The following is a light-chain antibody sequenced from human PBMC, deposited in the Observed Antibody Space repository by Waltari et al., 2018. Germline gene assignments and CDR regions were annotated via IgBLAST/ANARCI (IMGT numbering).Light chain of an antibody. CDR3: QQRSNWPPGFT. CDR1: QSVSSY. Sequence: EIVLTQSPATLSLSPGERATLPCRASQSVSSYLAWYQQKPGQAPRLLIYDASNRATGIPARFRGSGSGTDFTLTISSLEPEDFAVYYCQQRSNWPPGFTFGPGTKVDIK. V-gene: IGKV3-11*01. J-gene: IGKJ3*01. CDR2: DAS.